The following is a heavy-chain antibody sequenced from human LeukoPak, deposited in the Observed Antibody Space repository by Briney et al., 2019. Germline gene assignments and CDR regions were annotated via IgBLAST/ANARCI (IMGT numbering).Heavy chain of an antibody. V-gene: IGHV3-30-3*01. J-gene: IGHJ4*02. CDR1: GFTFSSYA. D-gene: IGHD6-19*01. CDR3: ARALAVAGRDPSKNYFDY. Sequence: PGRSLRLSCAASGFTFSSYAMHWVRQAPGKGLEWVAVISYDGSNKYYADSVKGRFTISRDNSKSTLYLQMNSLRAEDTAVYYCARALAVAGRDPSKNYFDYWGQGTLVTVSS. CDR2: ISYDGSNK.